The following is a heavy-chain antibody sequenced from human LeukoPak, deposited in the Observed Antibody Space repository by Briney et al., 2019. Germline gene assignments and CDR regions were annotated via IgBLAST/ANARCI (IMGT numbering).Heavy chain of an antibody. V-gene: IGHV7-4-1*02. Sequence: ASVKVSCKASGYTFTSYTMNWVRQAPGQGLEWMGWINTNTGNPTYAQGFTGRFVFSLDTSVSTAYLQISSLKAEDTAVYYCAKEGQYSSSWYLGYWGQGTLVTVSS. D-gene: IGHD6-13*01. CDR3: AKEGQYSSSWYLGY. J-gene: IGHJ4*02. CDR2: INTNTGNP. CDR1: GYTFTSYT.